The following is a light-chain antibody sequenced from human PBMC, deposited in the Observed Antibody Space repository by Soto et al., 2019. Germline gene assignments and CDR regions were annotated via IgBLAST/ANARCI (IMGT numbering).Light chain of an antibody. CDR1: SSDVGAYNY. CDR2: DVS. J-gene: IGLJ3*02. V-gene: IGLV2-11*01. Sequence: QYALTQPRSVSGSPGQSVTISCTGTSSDVGAYNYVSWYQQHPGKTPKLMICDVSKRPSGVPDRFSGSKSGNAASLTISGLQAEDEADYYCCSYAGSYTWVFGGGTKVTVL. CDR3: CSYAGSYTWV.